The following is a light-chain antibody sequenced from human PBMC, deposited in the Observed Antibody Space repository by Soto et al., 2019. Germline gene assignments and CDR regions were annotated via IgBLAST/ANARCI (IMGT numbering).Light chain of an antibody. J-gene: IGKJ5*01. V-gene: IGKV3-20*01. CDR2: GAS. CDR3: QQYGSSIT. Sequence: IVLTQSPGILSLSPGERATLSCRASQSVSSSYLAWYQQKPGQAPRLLIYGASSRATGIPDRFSGSGSGTDFTHTISRLEPEDYAVYYYQQYGSSITFGQATRLDIK. CDR1: QSVSSSY.